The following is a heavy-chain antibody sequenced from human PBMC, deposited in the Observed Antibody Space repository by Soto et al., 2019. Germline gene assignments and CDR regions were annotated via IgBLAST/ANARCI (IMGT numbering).Heavy chain of an antibody. D-gene: IGHD2-15*01. V-gene: IGHV1-3*01. Sequence: QVQLVQSGAEVKKPGASVKVSCKASGYTFTSYAMHWVRQAPGQRLEWMGWINAGNGNTKYSQKFQGRVTITRDTXASQAYMELSSLRSEDTAVYCCARGPGGPDGPGDYWGQGTLVTVSS. J-gene: IGHJ4*02. CDR3: ARGPGGPDGPGDY. CDR1: GYTFTSYA. CDR2: INAGNGNT.